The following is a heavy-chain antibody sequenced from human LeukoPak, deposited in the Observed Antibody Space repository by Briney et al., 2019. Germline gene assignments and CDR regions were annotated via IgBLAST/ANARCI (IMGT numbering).Heavy chain of an antibody. CDR1: GFTFRSYW. CDR2: ISSDGSTT. J-gene: IGHJ4*02. V-gene: IGHV3-74*01. CDR3: AKGGPLIPDC. D-gene: IGHD3-16*01. Sequence: PGGSLRLSCAASGFTFRSYWMHWVRQVPGMGLVWVSRISSDGSTTNYADSVKGRFTISRDNSKNTLYLQMNSLRAEDTAVYYCAKGGPLIPDCWGQGTLVTVSS.